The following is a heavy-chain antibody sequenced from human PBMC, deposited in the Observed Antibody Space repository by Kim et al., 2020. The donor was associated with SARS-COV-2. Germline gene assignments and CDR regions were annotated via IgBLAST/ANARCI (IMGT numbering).Heavy chain of an antibody. CDR3: ARSRITMIVVVDAFDI. D-gene: IGHD3-22*01. CDR1: GGSISSGGYY. J-gene: IGHJ3*02. Sequence: SETLSLTCTVSGGSISSGGYYWSWIRQHPGKGLEWIGYIYYSGSTYYNQSLKSRVTISVATSKNQFSLKLSSVTAADTSVYYCARSRITMIVVVDAFDICGQGTLVTVSS. CDR2: IYYSGST. V-gene: IGHV4-31*03.